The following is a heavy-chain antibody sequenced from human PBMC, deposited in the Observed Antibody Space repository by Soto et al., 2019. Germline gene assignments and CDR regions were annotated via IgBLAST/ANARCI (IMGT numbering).Heavy chain of an antibody. D-gene: IGHD1-26*01. CDR2: ISYDGSNK. CDR3: AKVLLRYYGMDV. V-gene: IGHV3-30*18. J-gene: IGHJ6*02. Sequence: QVQLVESGGGVVQPGRSLRLSCAASGFTFSSYGMHWVRQAPGKGLEWVAVISYDGSNKYYADSVKGRFTISRDNSKNTLYLQMNSLRAEDTAVYYCAKVLLRYYGMDVWGQGTTVTVSS. CDR1: GFTFSSYG.